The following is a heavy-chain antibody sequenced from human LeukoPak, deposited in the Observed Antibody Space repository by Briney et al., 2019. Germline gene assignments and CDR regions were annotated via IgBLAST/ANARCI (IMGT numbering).Heavy chain of an antibody. J-gene: IGHJ6*02. CDR1: GGSISPYY. Sequence: SETLSLTCTVSGGSISPYYWSWIRQPPGKGLEWIGYIYYSGNTFYNPSLKSRLTISVDTSKNQFSLKLSSVTAADTAVYYCARGSWVVPAAMPFYYYYGMDVWGQGTTVTVSS. CDR2: IYYSGNT. D-gene: IGHD2-2*01. V-gene: IGHV4-59*01. CDR3: ARGSWVVPAAMPFYYYYGMDV.